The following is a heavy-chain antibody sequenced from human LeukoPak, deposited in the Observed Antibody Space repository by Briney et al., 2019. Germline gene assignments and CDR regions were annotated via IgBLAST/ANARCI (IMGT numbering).Heavy chain of an antibody. CDR3: AKGRYYNILTGYSVRRGLDY. CDR1: GFSFSSFS. J-gene: IGHJ4*02. D-gene: IGHD3-9*01. V-gene: IGHV3-48*01. CDR2: ISSSGSTI. Sequence: GGSLRLSCAASGFSFSSFSMNWVRQAPGKGLEWVSYISSSGSTIYYADSVKGRFTISRDKNTLYLQMNSLRAEDTAVYYCAKGRYYNILTGYSVRRGLDYWGQGTLVTVSS.